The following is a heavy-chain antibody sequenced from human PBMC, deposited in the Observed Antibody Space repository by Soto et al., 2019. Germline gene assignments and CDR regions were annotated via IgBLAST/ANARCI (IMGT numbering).Heavy chain of an antibody. V-gene: IGHV4-38-2*01. CDR2: IYHGGST. J-gene: IGHJ6*02. D-gene: IGHD3-10*01. CDR1: GYSISSGYY. CDR3: ARVNYYGSGTFYKPDYYYGMDV. Sequence: SETLSLTCAVSGYSISSGYYWGWLRQPPGKGLEWIGSIYHGGSTYHADSVQGRFTLSRDTSKNTLFLQMNSLRVEDTAVYYCARVNYYGSGTFYKPDYYYGMDVWGQGTTVTVSS.